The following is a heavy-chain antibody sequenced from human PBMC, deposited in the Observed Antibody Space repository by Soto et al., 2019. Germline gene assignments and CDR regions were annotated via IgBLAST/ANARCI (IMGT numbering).Heavy chain of an antibody. J-gene: IGHJ6*02. Sequence: PSEALSVTGTFGGGSIRIYYWSWIRQPAGKGLELIGRIYTSGSTNYNPSLKSRVTMSVDTSKNQFSLKLSSVTAADTAVYYCATGAAAVPPYYYYAMDVRGHGTTVTV. D-gene: IGHD6-25*01. CDR1: GGSIRIYY. CDR2: IYTSGST. V-gene: IGHV4-4*07. CDR3: ATGAAAVPPYYYYAMDV.